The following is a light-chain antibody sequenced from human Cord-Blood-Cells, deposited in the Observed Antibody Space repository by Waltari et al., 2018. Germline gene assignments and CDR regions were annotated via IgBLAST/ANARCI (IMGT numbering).Light chain of an antibody. CDR1: QSISSF. Sequence: DIQMTKSPSSLSASVGDSVTIPCRASQSISSFLNCYQQKPGKAPKLLIYAASSLQSGVPSRFSGSGSGTDCTLTISSLQPEDFATYYCQQSYSTWTCGQGTKVEIK. CDR3: QQSYSTWT. CDR2: AAS. V-gene: IGKV1-39*01. J-gene: IGKJ1*01.